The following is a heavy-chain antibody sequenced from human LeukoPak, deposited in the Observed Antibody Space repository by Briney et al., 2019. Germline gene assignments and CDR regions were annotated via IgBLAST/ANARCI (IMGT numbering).Heavy chain of an antibody. Sequence: GGSLRLSCAASGFTFSSYSMNWVRQAPGKGLEWVSSLSSSSSYIYYADSVKGRFTISRDNARNSLHLQMNSLRADDAAVYYCAREPTSMGSDYWGQGTLVTVSS. CDR2: LSSSSSYI. D-gene: IGHD5-18*01. CDR3: AREPTSMGSDY. CDR1: GFTFSSYS. V-gene: IGHV3-21*01. J-gene: IGHJ4*02.